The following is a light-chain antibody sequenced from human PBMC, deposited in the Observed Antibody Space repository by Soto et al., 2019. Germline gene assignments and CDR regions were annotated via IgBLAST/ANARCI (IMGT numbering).Light chain of an antibody. CDR1: QNVYNN. Sequence: EIVMTQSPATLSVSPGEGATLSCKASQNVYNNLAWYQQRPGQPPRLLIYDASTRATGISARFSGSGYGTEFTLTISSLQSEDFAFYFCQQCRNWPLTFGGGTKVEIK. CDR3: QQCRNWPLT. V-gene: IGKV3-15*01. CDR2: DAS. J-gene: IGKJ4*01.